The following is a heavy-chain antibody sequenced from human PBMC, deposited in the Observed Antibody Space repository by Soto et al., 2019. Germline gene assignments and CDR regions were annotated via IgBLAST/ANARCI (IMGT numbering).Heavy chain of an antibody. CDR3: ARHVAEASSGWFNDY. D-gene: IGHD6-19*01. CDR1: GYSFTSYW. V-gene: IGHV5-51*01. J-gene: IGHJ4*02. Sequence: PGLSLKISCKGSGYSFTSYWIGWVRQMPGKGLEWMGIIYPGDSDTRYSPSFQGQVTISADKSISTAYLQWSSLKASDTAMYYCARHVAEASSGWFNDYWGQGTLVTVSS. CDR2: IYPGDSDT.